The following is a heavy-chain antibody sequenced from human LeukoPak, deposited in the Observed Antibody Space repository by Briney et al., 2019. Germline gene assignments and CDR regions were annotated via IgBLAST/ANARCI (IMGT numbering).Heavy chain of an antibody. CDR3: ARDLSYYYASDY. V-gene: IGHV3-30-3*01. CDR1: GFTFSSYA. CDR2: ISYDGSTK. J-gene: IGHJ4*02. Sequence: GGSLRLSCAASGFTFSSYAIHWVRQAPGKGLEWVTFISYDGSTKYYADSVKGRFTISRDNSKNTLYLQMNSLRPEDTAVYYCARDLSYYYASDYWGQGTLVTVSS. D-gene: IGHD3-10*01.